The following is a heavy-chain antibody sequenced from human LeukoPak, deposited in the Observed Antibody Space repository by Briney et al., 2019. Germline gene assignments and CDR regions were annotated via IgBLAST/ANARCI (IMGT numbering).Heavy chain of an antibody. J-gene: IGHJ4*02. V-gene: IGHV3-30*18. CDR1: GFTFSSYG. CDR2: ISYDGSNK. CDR3: AKENAGATY. Sequence: PGGSLRLSCAASGFTFSSYGMHWVRQALGKGLEWVAVISYDGSNKYYADSVKGRFTISRDNSKNTLYLQMNSLRAEDTAVYYCAKENAGATYWGQGTLVTVSS. D-gene: IGHD1-26*01.